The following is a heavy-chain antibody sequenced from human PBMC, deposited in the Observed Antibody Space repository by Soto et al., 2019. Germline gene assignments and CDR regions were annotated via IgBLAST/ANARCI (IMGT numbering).Heavy chain of an antibody. CDR1: GFTFSRYA. V-gene: IGHV3-23*01. J-gene: IGHJ3*02. CDR3: AKDSRYSGSLPYAFDI. Sequence: PGGSLRLSCAASGFTFSRYAMNWVRQAPGKGLEWVSAISGSGGSTYYADSVKGRFTISRDNSKNTLYLQMNSLRAEDTAVYFCAKDSRYSGSLPYAFDIWGQGTMVTVSS. D-gene: IGHD1-26*01. CDR2: ISGSGGST.